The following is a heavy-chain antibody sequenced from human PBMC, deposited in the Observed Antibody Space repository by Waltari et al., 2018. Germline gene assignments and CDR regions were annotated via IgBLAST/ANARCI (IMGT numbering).Heavy chain of an antibody. D-gene: IGHD6-13*01. CDR3: ARDQADGTIAYFEY. J-gene: IGHJ4*02. CDR1: GISFSQYW. CDR2: IKHDGTDK. Sequence: EVLLVESGGDLVQPGGSLRLSCATSGISFSQYWMSWVCQSPGKGLEWVATIKHDGTDKYYVDSVKGRFTVSRDNAKSSLYLQMNSLRVEDTAIYYCARDQADGTIAYFEYWGQGTLVTVSS. V-gene: IGHV3-7*01.